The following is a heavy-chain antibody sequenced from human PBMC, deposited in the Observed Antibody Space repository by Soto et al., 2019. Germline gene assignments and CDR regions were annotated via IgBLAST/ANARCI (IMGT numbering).Heavy chain of an antibody. CDR2: ISTFNGNT. CDR3: TTENTGTRPTVALDF. D-gene: IGHD6-19*01. CDR1: GYTFINYG. J-gene: IGHJ4*02. Sequence: QVQLVQSGGEVKKPGASVKVSCKTSGYTFINYGITWVRQAPGQGREWMGWISTFNGNTNYAQKFQGRVTMTRDTSTTTAYMELRTLRSDDTAMYYCTTENTGTRPTVALDFWGQGTLVTVSS. V-gene: IGHV1-18*04.